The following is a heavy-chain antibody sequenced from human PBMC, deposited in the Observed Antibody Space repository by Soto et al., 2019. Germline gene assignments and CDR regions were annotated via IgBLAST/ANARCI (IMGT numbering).Heavy chain of an antibody. J-gene: IGHJ4*02. CDR3: AKDGGYSYGPYDS. Sequence: PGGSLRLSCAASGFTSGSYSMNWVRQAPGKGLEWVSYISSSSSTIYYADSVEGRFTISRDNAKNSLDLQMNSLRAEDTAVYYCAKDGGYSYGPYDSWGQGTLVTVSS. CDR1: GFTSGSYS. D-gene: IGHD5-18*01. V-gene: IGHV3-48*01. CDR2: ISSSSSTI.